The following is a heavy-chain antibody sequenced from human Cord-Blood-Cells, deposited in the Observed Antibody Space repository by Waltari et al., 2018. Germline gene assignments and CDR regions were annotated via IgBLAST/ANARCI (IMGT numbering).Heavy chain of an antibody. CDR1: GGSFSGYY. CDR3: ARFRGSGSYWYFDL. Sequence: QVQLQQWGAGLLKPSETLSLTCAVYGGSFSGYYWSWIRQPPGKGLEWIGEINHSGSTNYNPSLKSRVTISVDTSKNQFSLKLSSVTAADTAVYYCARFRGSGSYWYFDLWGRGTLVTDSS. J-gene: IGHJ2*01. CDR2: INHSGST. V-gene: IGHV4-34*01. D-gene: IGHD3-10*01.